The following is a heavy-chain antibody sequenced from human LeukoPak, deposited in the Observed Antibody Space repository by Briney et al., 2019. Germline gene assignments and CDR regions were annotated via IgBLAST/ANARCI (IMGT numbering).Heavy chain of an antibody. J-gene: IGHJ4*02. CDR3: ARDRRDILTGSAHDY. D-gene: IGHD3-9*01. CDR1: GGTFSSYA. V-gene: IGHV1-69*13. Sequence: ASVKVSCKASGGTFSSYAISWVRQAPGQGLEWMGGIIPIFGTANYAQKFQGRVTITADESTSTAYMELSSLRSEDTAVYYCARDRRDILTGSAHDYWGQGTLVTVSS. CDR2: IIPIFGTA.